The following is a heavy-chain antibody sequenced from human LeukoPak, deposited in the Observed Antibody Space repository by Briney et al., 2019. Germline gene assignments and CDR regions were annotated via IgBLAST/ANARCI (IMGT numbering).Heavy chain of an antibody. J-gene: IGHJ4*02. CDR1: GFPLSSYS. Sequence: PGGSLRLSCEASGFPLSSYSINWVRQAPGKGLEWVSYISSSGSAIYYVDSVKGRFTVSRDNAKNSLFLQMNSPRAEDTAVYYCVRVKVSYFDYWGQGALVTVSS. CDR3: VRVKVSYFDY. CDR2: ISSSGSAI. D-gene: IGHD3-10*01. V-gene: IGHV3-48*01.